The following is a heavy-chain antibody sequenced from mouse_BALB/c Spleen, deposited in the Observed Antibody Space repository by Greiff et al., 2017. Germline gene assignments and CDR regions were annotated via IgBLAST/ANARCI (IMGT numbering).Heavy chain of an antibody. D-gene: IGHD1-1*01. J-gene: IGHJ4*01. CDR1: GFTFSSFG. CDR3: ARKGYGSSYGAMDY. CDR2: ISSGSSTI. V-gene: IGHV5-17*02. Sequence: EVKLEESGGGLVQPGGSRKLSCAASGFTFSSFGMHWVRQAPEKGLEWVAYISSGSSTIYYADTVKGRFTISRDNPKNTLFLQMTSLRSEDTAMYYCARKGYGSSYGAMDYWGQGTSVTVSS.